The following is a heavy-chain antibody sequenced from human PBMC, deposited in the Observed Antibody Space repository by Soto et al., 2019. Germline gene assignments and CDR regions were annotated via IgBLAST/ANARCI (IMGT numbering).Heavy chain of an antibody. D-gene: IGHD3-22*01. Sequence: QVQLVQSGSEVKKPGASVKVSCKASGYSFNSYGISWVRQAPGQGLEWLGWISPYDDNTNYAQSLQGRVTMTTDTSTRTAYMELRSLRSNDTAVYYCARGGYYDSSGSRNYHYYGMDAWGQGTTVTVS. V-gene: IGHV1-18*01. CDR1: GYSFNSYG. CDR3: ARGGYYDSSGSRNYHYYGMDA. CDR2: ISPYDDNT. J-gene: IGHJ6*02.